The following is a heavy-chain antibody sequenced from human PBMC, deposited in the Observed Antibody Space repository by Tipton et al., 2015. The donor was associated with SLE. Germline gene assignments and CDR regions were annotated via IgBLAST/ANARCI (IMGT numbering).Heavy chain of an antibody. V-gene: IGHV4-39*07. D-gene: IGHD6-19*01. Sequence: LRLSCTVSGGSISSSSYYWGWIRQPPGKGLEWIGSIYHSGSTNYNPSLKSRVTISVDKSKNQFSLKLSSVTAADTAVYYCARRNSGWFPLDYWGQGTLVTVSS. CDR1: GGSISSSSYY. CDR2: IYHSGST. J-gene: IGHJ4*02. CDR3: ARRNSGWFPLDY.